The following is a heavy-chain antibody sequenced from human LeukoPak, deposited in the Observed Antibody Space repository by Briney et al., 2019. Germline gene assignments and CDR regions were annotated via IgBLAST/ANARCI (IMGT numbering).Heavy chain of an antibody. CDR2: IYYSGST. D-gene: IGHD6-19*01. Sequence: SETLSLTCTVSGGSISSYYWSWIRQPPGKGLEWIGYIYYSGSTNYNPSLKSRVTISVDTSKNQFSLKLSSVTAADTAVYYCARVPVARWFDPWGQGTLVTVSS. V-gene: IGHV4-59*08. CDR3: ARVPVARWFDP. J-gene: IGHJ5*02. CDR1: GGSISSYY.